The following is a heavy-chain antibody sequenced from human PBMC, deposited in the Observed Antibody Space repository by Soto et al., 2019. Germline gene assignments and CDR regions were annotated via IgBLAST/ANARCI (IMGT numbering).Heavy chain of an antibody. J-gene: IGHJ4*02. Sequence: QLQLQESGPGLVKPSETLSLTCTVSGGSISSSSYYWGWIRQPPGKGPEWIGSIYYSGSTYYNPSLKSRVTISADTSKNQFSLKLSSVPAADTAVYYCARHTPAISISDHWGQGTLVTVSS. V-gene: IGHV4-39*01. CDR3: ARHTPAISISDH. CDR1: GGSISSSSYY. CDR2: IYYSGST. D-gene: IGHD2-15*01.